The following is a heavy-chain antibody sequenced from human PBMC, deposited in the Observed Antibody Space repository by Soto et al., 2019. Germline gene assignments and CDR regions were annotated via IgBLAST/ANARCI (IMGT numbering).Heavy chain of an antibody. CDR1: GFTFSSYA. CDR3: ARDRSRVTHLFDY. V-gene: IGHV3-30-3*01. J-gene: IGHJ4*02. Sequence: QVQLVASGGGVVQPGRSLRLSCAASGFTFSSYAMHWVRQAPGKGLEWVAVISYDGSNKYYADSVKGRFTISRDNSKNTLYLQMNSLRAEDTAVYYCARDRSRVTHLFDYWGQGTLVTVSS. D-gene: IGHD2-21*02. CDR2: ISYDGSNK.